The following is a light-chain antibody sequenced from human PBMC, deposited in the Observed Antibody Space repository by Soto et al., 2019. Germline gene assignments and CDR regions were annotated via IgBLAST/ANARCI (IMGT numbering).Light chain of an antibody. Sequence: EIVMTQSPDTLSVSPGERATLSCRASQSVSSNLAWYQHKPGQAPRLLMYGASTRATGVPARFSGSGSGTEFSLTSRSLQSEDFAVYYCQQYTDWPLTFGQATRVEIK. CDR2: GAS. V-gene: IGKV3-15*01. J-gene: IGKJ1*01. CDR3: QQYTDWPLT. CDR1: QSVSSN.